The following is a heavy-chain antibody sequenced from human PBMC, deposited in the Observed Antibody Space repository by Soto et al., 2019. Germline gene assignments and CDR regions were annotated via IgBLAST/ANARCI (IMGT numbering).Heavy chain of an antibody. J-gene: IGHJ4*02. D-gene: IGHD3-22*01. V-gene: IGHV4-31*03. CDR2: IYYSGST. Sequence: LCLTCTVSGGSISSGGYYWSWIRQHPGKGLEWIGYIYYSGSTYYNPSLKSRVTISVDTSKNQFSLKLSSVTAADTAVYYCARYDSSGYAAYFDYWGQGTLVTGSS. CDR3: ARYDSSGYAAYFDY. CDR1: GGSISSGGYY.